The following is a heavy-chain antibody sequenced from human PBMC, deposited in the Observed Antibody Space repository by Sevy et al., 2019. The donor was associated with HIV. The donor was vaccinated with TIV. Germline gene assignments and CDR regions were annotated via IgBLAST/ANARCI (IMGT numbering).Heavy chain of an antibody. D-gene: IGHD5-12*01. J-gene: IGHJ6*02. CDR1: GFTFSSAW. CDR3: ITDPEYRGYDEEVINYYYYGMDV. V-gene: IGHV3-15*01. CDR2: IKSEIDGGAI. Sequence: GGSLRLSCAASGFTFSSAWMSWVRQAPGKGLERVGRIKSEIDGGAIDYAAPVKGRFSISREDSKNKVYLQMKSLKTEDTAVYYSITDPEYRGYDEEVINYYYYGMDVWSQGTTVTVSS.